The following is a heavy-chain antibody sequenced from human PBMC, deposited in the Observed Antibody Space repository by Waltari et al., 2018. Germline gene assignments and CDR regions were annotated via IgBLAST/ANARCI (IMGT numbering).Heavy chain of an antibody. V-gene: IGHV1-69*08. D-gene: IGHD4-17*01. CDR3: ARSRDYGDYYWYFDL. CDR1: GGTFSSYA. Sequence: QVQLVQSGAEVKKPGSSVKVSCKASGGTFSSYAISWVRQAPGQGLEWMGRIIPIFGTANYAQKFQGRVTITADKSTSTAYMELSSLRSEDTAVYYCARSRDYGDYYWYFDLWGRGTLVTVSS. J-gene: IGHJ2*01. CDR2: IIPIFGTA.